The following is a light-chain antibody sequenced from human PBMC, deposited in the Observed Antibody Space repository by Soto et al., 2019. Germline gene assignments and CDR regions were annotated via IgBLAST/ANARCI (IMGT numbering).Light chain of an antibody. CDR2: EVI. V-gene: IGLV2-8*01. Sequence: QSALTQPPSASGSPGQSVTISCTGTSSDVGGYNYVSWYQQHPGKAPKLMIYEVIKRPSWVPDRFSGFKSGNTASLTVSGLQAEDEADYYCSSYGGSNNFVLFGGGTKVTVL. J-gene: IGLJ2*01. CDR3: SSYGGSNNFVL. CDR1: SSDVGGYNY.